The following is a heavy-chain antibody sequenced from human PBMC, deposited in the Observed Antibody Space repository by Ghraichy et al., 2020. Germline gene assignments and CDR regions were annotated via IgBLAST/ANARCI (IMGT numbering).Heavy chain of an antibody. J-gene: IGHJ4*02. Sequence: SETLSLTCTVSGGSIGRGIYYWDWIRQPPGKGLEWIGNIYYNGTTYYNPSLKSRFTISLETSKKQFSLKLRSVTAADTAVYYCTRRTVADSSGQYIANWGQGTLVTVSS. V-gene: IGHV4-39*01. CDR1: GGSIGRGIYY. CDR3: TRRTVADSSGQYIAN. D-gene: IGHD6-19*01. CDR2: IYYNGTT.